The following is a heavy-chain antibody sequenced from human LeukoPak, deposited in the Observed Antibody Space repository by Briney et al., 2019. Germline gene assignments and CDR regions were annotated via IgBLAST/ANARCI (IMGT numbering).Heavy chain of an antibody. D-gene: IGHD6-13*01. Sequence: GESVRPSCAASGFNLSDYSMNWVRQPPGKGLEWVSSITGSSSYMYYPHSVKGRFTISRDNAKNSLYLQMNGLGAEDTALYYCARGGYSSSWLYALDICGHSTKLTVSS. CDR1: GFNLSDYS. CDR2: ITGSSSYM. CDR3: ARGGYSSSWLYALDI. J-gene: IGHJ3*02. V-gene: IGHV3-21*01.